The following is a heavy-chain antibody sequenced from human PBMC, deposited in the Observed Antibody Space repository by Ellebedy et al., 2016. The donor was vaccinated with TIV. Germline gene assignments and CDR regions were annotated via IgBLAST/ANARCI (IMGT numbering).Heavy chain of an antibody. V-gene: IGHV1-18*01. CDR3: ARDPLIAAGTNYYYYYGMDV. CDR2: ISAYNGNT. D-gene: IGHD6-13*01. CDR1: GYTFTSYG. Sequence: AASVKVTCKASGYTFTSYGISWVRQAPGQGLEWMGWISAYNGNTNYAQKLQGRVTMTTDTSTRTAYVELRSLRSDDTAGYYCARDPLIAAGTNYYYYYGMDVWGQGTTVTVSS. J-gene: IGHJ6*02.